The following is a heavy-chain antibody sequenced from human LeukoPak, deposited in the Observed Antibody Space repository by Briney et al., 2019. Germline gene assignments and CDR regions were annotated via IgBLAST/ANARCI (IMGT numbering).Heavy chain of an antibody. Sequence: PSETLSLTCTVSGGSMSNYYWSWIRQPPGKGLEWIGYIYYSGSTNYNPSLMSRVTILVDTSKNQFSLKPSSVTAADTALYYCARAPTVGASIDYWGQGTLVTVSS. CDR3: ARAPTVGASIDY. J-gene: IGHJ4*02. CDR1: GGSMSNYY. CDR2: IYYSGST. D-gene: IGHD1-26*01. V-gene: IGHV4-59*01.